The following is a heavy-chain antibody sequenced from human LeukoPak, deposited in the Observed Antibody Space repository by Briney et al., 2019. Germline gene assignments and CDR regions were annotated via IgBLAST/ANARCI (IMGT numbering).Heavy chain of an antibody. CDR3: ARYYYDSSGYFSFDY. Sequence: PGGSVRLSCTTSGFTFSSYGMHWVRQAPGKGLEWVAVIWNDGSNEYYADSVKGRFTISRDNSKNTLYLQMNSLRAEDTAVYYCARYYYDSSGYFSFDYWGQGTLVTVCS. CDR2: IWNDGSNE. J-gene: IGHJ4*02. V-gene: IGHV3-33*01. CDR1: GFTFSSYG. D-gene: IGHD3-22*01.